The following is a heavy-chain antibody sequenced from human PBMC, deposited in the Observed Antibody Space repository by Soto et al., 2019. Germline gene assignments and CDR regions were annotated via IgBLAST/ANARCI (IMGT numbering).Heavy chain of an antibody. CDR3: ARDLWGYCGTDCYPLDV. CDR1: GGTISRYY. CDR2: MYNTGST. D-gene: IGHD2-21*02. V-gene: IGHV4-59*01. J-gene: IGHJ6*02. Sequence: QVQLQESGPGLVKPSETLSLTCTVSGGTISRYYWSWIRQPPGKGLEWIGYMYNTGSTVYNPSFKSRVTISADTSKNQSSLMLSSVTAADTAVYYCARDLWGYCGTDCYPLDVWGQGTTVTVSS.